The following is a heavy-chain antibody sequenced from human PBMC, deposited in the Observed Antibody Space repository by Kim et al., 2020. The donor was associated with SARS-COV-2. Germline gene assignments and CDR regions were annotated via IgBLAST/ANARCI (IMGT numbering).Heavy chain of an antibody. CDR1: GGSISSSNW. V-gene: IGHV4-4*02. CDR3: ARGEYYDSSGYPYYFDY. D-gene: IGHD3-22*01. CDR2: IYHSGST. J-gene: IGHJ4*02. Sequence: SETLSLTCAVSGGSISSSNWWSWVRQPPGKGLEWIGEIYHSGSTNYNPSLKSRVTISVDKSKNQFSLKLSSVTAADTAVYYCARGEYYDSSGYPYYFDYWGQGTLVTVSS.